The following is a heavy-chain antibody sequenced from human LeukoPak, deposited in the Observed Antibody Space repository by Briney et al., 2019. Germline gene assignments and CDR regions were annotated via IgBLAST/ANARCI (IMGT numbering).Heavy chain of an antibody. CDR2: ISGSGGST. V-gene: IGHV3-23*01. CDR1: GFTFSSYA. CDR3: AKSDHGFWYFDL. D-gene: IGHD1-14*01. Sequence: GGSLRLSCAASGFTFSSYAMSWVVQAPGKGLEWVSAISGSGGSTYYADSVKGRLTISRDNSKNTLYLQMNSLRAEDTAVYYCAKSDHGFWYFDLWGRGTLVTVSS. J-gene: IGHJ2*01.